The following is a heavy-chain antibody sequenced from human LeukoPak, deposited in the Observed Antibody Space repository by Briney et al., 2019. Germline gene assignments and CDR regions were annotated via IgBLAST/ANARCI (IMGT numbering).Heavy chain of an antibody. CDR3: ARQPGDYLDY. CDR2: IYYNGRT. CDR1: GGSISGINYY. V-gene: IGHV4-39*01. J-gene: IGHJ4*02. Sequence: PSDTLSLTCGVSGGSISGINYYWDWIRQPPGKGPEWIGSIYYNGRTEYNPALKSRATISVDTSKNHFSLTLRSVTAADTAIYYRARQPGDYLDYWGRGTLVTVSS. D-gene: IGHD4-17*01.